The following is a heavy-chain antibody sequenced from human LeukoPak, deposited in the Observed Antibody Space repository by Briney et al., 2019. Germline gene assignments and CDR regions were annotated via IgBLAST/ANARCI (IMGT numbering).Heavy chain of an antibody. J-gene: IGHJ4*02. D-gene: IGHD6-19*01. V-gene: IGHV1-46*04. Sequence: GASVKVSCKASGYTLTTYYMHWVRQAPGQGLEWVGTINPSGGSTSYAQKLQGRVTMTRDTSTSTVYMELSSLRSDDTAVYYCARLSSGWDRHPFDYWGQGTLVTVSS. CDR3: ARLSSGWDRHPFDY. CDR1: GYTLTTYY. CDR2: INPSGGST.